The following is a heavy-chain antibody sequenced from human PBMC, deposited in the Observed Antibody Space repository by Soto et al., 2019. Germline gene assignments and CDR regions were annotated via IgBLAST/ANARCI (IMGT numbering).Heavy chain of an antibody. CDR1: GFIFSNYG. CDR2: IWYDGSNK. CDR3: ARDIISYDTSSPGLGH. Sequence: QVQLVESGGGVVQPGRSLRLSCAASGFIFSNYGMHWVRQAPGKGLEWVALIWYDGSNKYYADSVKGRFTISRDNSKNTLDLQMDSLRAEDTAVYYCARDIISYDTSSPGLGHWGQGTLVTVSS. V-gene: IGHV3-33*01. J-gene: IGHJ4*02. D-gene: IGHD3-22*01.